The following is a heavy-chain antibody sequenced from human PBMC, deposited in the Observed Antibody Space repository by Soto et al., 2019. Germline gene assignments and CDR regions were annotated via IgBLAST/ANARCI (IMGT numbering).Heavy chain of an antibody. J-gene: IGHJ3*02. D-gene: IGHD6-13*01. Sequence: QVQLVQSGPEVKKPGASVKVSCRAAGYTFTNYGITWVRQAPGQGLEWMGWIITYSGNTNYPQKLQNRVSLTADTSTSTAYMELRSLRSDDTAVYYCARIPGYSTTWYYAFDIWGQGTLVNVSS. CDR2: IITYSGNT. CDR1: GYTFTNYG. CDR3: ARIPGYSTTWYYAFDI. V-gene: IGHV1-18*01.